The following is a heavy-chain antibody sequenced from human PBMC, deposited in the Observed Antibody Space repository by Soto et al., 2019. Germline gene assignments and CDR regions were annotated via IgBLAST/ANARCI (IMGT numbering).Heavy chain of an antibody. CDR1: GFTFTSYT. CDR2: ISSSSAYI. Sequence: AGGSLRLSCAASGFTFTSYTMNWVRQAPGKGLEWVSSISSSSAYIYYADSMKGRVTISRDNAKNSPFLDMNSLTGEDTAVYYCARARVYATGPLDFWGQGTLVTVSS. CDR3: ARARVYATGPLDF. D-gene: IGHD6-13*01. J-gene: IGHJ4*02. V-gene: IGHV3-21*06.